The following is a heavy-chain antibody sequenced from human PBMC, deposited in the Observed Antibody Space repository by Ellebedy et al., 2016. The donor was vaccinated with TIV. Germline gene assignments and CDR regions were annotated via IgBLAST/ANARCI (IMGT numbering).Heavy chain of an antibody. V-gene: IGHV4-39*01. J-gene: IGHJ4*02. D-gene: IGHD2-21*01. CDR2: IYYSGST. Sequence: SETLSLTCTVSGGSISSSSYYWGWIRQPPGKGLEWIGSIYYSGSTYYNPSLKSRVTISVDTSKNQFSLELSSVTAADTAVYYCARIVRTSPVYWGQGTLVTVSS. CDR3: ARIVRTSPVY. CDR1: GGSISSSSYY.